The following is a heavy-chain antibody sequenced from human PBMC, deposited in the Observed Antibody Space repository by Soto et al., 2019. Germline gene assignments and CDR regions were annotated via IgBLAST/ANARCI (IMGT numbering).Heavy chain of an antibody. Sequence: QVQLVESGGGLVKPGGSLRLSCAASGFTFSDYYMSWIRQAPGKGLEWISYISSSGGAIYHADSVKGRFTISRDNAKNSLYLQMNGLRAEDTAVYYCARDLKPRVALAPYYFDYWGQGTLVTVSS. J-gene: IGHJ4*02. CDR1: GFTFSDYY. CDR3: ARDLKPRVALAPYYFDY. CDR2: ISSSGGAI. D-gene: IGHD6-19*01. V-gene: IGHV3-11*01.